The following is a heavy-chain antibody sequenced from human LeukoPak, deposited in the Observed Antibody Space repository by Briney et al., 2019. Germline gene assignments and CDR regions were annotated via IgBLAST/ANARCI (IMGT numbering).Heavy chain of an antibody. V-gene: IGHV3-9*01. CDR3: AKVRRRYDDSSGEDFDY. D-gene: IGHD3-22*01. Sequence: GGSLRLSCAASGFTFDDYAMHWVRQAPGKGLEWVSGISWNSGSIGYADSVKGRFTISRDNAKNSLYLQMNSLRAEDTALYYCAKVRRRYDDSSGEDFDYWGQGTLVTVSS. J-gene: IGHJ4*02. CDR2: ISWNSGSI. CDR1: GFTFDDYA.